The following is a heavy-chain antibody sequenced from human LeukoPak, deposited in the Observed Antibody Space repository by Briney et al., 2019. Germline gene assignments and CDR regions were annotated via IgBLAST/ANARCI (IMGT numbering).Heavy chain of an antibody. CDR3: ARDCIGGGDCVYGMDV. CDR1: GGSISSGGYY. CDR2: IYYSGST. D-gene: IGHD2-21*02. Sequence: PSETLSLTCTVSGGSISSGGYYWSWIRQHPGKGLEWIGYIYYSGSTYYNPSLKNRVTISVDTSKNQFSLKLSSVTAADTAVYYCARDCIGGGDCVYGMDVWGQGTTVTVSS. V-gene: IGHV4-31*03. J-gene: IGHJ6*02.